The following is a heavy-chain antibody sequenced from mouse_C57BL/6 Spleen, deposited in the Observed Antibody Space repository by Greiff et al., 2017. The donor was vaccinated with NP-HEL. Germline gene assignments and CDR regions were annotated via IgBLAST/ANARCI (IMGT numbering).Heavy chain of an antibody. Sequence: QVQLQQPGAELVRPGSSVKLSCKASGYTFTSYWMHWVKQRPIQGLEWIGNIDPSDSETHYNQKFKDKATLTVDKSSSTAYMQLSSLTSEDSAVYYCARRGLTGTFYFDYWGQGTTLTVSS. J-gene: IGHJ2*01. CDR1: GYTFTSYW. V-gene: IGHV1-52*01. D-gene: IGHD4-1*01. CDR2: IDPSDSET. CDR3: ARRGLTGTFYFDY.